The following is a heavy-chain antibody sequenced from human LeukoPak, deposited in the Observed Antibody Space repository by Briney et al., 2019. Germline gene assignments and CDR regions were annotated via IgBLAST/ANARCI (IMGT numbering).Heavy chain of an antibody. D-gene: IGHD6-13*01. J-gene: IGHJ4*02. CDR2: IKQDGSAT. V-gene: IGHV3-7*01. Sequence: GSLRLSCAASGFTFSNCWMTWVRQAPGKGLEWVANIKQDGSATYYVDSVRGRFAISRDNAKNSLYLQMNSLRAEDTAVYYCASYAASGTAGSDYWGQGTLVTVSS. CDR1: GFTFSNCW. CDR3: ASYAASGTAGSDY.